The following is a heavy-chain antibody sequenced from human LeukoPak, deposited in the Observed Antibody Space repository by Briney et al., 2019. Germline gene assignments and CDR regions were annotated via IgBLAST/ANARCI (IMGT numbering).Heavy chain of an antibody. CDR2: ISYHGINE. Sequence: PGGSLRLSCAASGFSFSDYNMHWVRQAPGKGLEWMAVISYHGINEYYADYVKGRFTISKDNSKSTLHLQMNSLRAEDTAVYYCAKDGGGTTTIVVGDFDYWGQGTLVTVSS. CDR3: AKDGGGTTTIVVGDFDY. CDR1: GFSFSDYN. V-gene: IGHV3-30*18. D-gene: IGHD3-22*01. J-gene: IGHJ4*02.